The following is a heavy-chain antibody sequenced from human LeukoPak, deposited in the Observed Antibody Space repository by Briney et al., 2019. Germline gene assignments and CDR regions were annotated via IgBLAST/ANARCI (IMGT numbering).Heavy chain of an antibody. V-gene: IGHV3-23*01. CDR1: GFTFISYA. CDR3: ARNSGNYYLDL. CDR2: ISHSGDYT. J-gene: IGHJ4*02. Sequence: GSLRLSCAASGFTFISYAMIWVRQAPGKGLEWVSAISHSGDYTYYTDSVKGRFTVSRDNSRNTPHLQMNSLRADDTAVYYCARNSGNYYLDLWGQGTLVTVSS. D-gene: IGHD1-26*01.